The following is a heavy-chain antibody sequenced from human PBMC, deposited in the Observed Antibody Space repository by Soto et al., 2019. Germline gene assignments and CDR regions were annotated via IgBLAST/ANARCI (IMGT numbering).Heavy chain of an antibody. D-gene: IGHD3-3*01. Sequence: QVQLQQWGAGLLKPSETPSLTCAVYGGSFSGYYWSWIRQPPGKGLEWIGEINHSGSTNYNPSLKSRVTISVDTSKNQFSLKLSSVTAADTAVYYCARGGRRPLGWFDPWGQGTLVTVSS. CDR1: GGSFSGYY. CDR3: ARGGRRPLGWFDP. J-gene: IGHJ5*02. V-gene: IGHV4-34*01. CDR2: INHSGST.